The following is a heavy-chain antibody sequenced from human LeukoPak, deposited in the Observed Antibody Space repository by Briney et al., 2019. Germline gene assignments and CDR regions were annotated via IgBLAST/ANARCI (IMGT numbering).Heavy chain of an antibody. J-gene: IGHJ4*02. Sequence: GGSLRLACAASGFTFSSYEMNWVRQAPGKGLEWVSYISSSGNIIYYADSVKGLFTISRDNAKNSLYLQMNSLSAEDTAVYYCARGRIGYPLRYWGQGTLVIVSS. CDR1: GFTFSSYE. CDR2: ISSSGNII. D-gene: IGHD3-22*01. CDR3: ARGRIGYPLRY. V-gene: IGHV3-48*03.